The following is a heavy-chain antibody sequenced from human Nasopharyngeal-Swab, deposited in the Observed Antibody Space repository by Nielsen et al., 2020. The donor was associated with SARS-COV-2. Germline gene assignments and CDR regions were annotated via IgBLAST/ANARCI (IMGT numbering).Heavy chain of an antibody. J-gene: IGHJ3*02. CDR3: ATEGWEDDAFDI. CDR1: GFTVSSNY. Sequence: GESLKISCAASGFTVSSNYMSWVRQAPGKGLEWVSVIYSGGSTYYADSVKGRFTISRHNSKNTLYLQMNSLRAEDTAVYYCATEGWEDDAFDIWGQGTMVTVSS. V-gene: IGHV3-53*04. CDR2: IYSGGST. D-gene: IGHD1-26*01.